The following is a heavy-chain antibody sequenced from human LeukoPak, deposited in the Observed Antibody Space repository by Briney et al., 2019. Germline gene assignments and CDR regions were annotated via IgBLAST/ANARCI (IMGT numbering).Heavy chain of an antibody. CDR3: ARDKLAPYYGMDV. V-gene: IGHV4-59*01. D-gene: IGHD1-26*01. CDR2: IYYSGST. CDR1: GGSISSYY. Sequence: SETLSLTCTVSGGSISSYYWSWIRQPPGKGLVWIGYIYYSGSTNYNPSLKSRVTISVDTSKNQFSLKLSSVTAADTAVFYCARDKLAPYYGMDVWGQGTTVTVSS. J-gene: IGHJ6*02.